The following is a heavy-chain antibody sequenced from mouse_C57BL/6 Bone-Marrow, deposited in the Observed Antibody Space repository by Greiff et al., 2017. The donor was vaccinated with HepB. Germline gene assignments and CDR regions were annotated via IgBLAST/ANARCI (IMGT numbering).Heavy chain of an antibody. Sequence: QVQLQQSGPELVKPGASVKISCKASGYAFSSSWMNWVKQRPGKGLEWIGRIYPGDGDTNYNGKFKGKATLTADKSSSTAYMQLSSLTSEDSAVYFCASYYYGSSLYAMDYCGQGTSVTVSS. CDR3: ASYYYGSSLYAMDY. CDR1: GYAFSSSW. V-gene: IGHV1-82*01. J-gene: IGHJ4*01. D-gene: IGHD1-1*01. CDR2: IYPGDGDT.